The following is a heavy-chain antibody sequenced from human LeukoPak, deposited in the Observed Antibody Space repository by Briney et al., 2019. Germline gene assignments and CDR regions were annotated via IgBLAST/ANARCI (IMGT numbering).Heavy chain of an antibody. CDR3: ARGSPSYAQWHFDL. J-gene: IGHJ2*01. CDR1: GYTITDYY. D-gene: IGHD2/OR15-2a*01. CDR2: IIPNTGGT. Sequence: ASVKVSCKASGYTITDYYLHWVRQAPGQGLEWMGWIIPNTGGTNYAQKFQDWVTMSSDTSISTTYMELSSLRSDDTAVYYCARGSPSYAQWHFDLWGRGTLVTVSS. V-gene: IGHV1-2*04.